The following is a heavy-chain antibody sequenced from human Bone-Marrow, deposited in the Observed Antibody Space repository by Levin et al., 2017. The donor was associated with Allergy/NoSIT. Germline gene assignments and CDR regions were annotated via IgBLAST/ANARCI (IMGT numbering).Heavy chain of an antibody. CDR3: AKEVYSDHYFDY. CDR1: GFSFSKSA. D-gene: IGHD4-17*01. Sequence: GESLKISCAASGFSFSKSAMNWIRQAPGKGLEWVSSISGRGDSTYYADSVKGRFTISRDNSKTTLYLQMNSLRHEDTALYYCAKEVYSDHYFDYWGQGTRVTVSS. J-gene: IGHJ4*02. CDR2: ISGRGDST. V-gene: IGHV3-23*01.